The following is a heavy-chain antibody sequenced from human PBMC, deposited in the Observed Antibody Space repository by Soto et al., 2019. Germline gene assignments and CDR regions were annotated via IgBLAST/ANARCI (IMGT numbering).Heavy chain of an antibody. Sequence: QVQLQESGPGLVKPCQSVSLTCTVSGVSISWGDYYWSWIRQPPGKGLERNGYIYYSRNTNNAPSPWRRPPLSIDTSRNRFSLHLMSVTAADTAISYCARYSTLSPYCPGVDVWRQGTTVTVSS. CDR1: GVSISWGDYY. J-gene: IGHJ6*02. CDR2: IYYSRNT. V-gene: IGHV4-30-4*01. D-gene: IGHD4-4*01. CDR3: ARYSTLSPYCPGVDV.